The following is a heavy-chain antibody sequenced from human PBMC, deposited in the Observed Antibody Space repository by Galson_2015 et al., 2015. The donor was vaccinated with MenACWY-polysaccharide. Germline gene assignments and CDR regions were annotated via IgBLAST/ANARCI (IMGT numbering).Heavy chain of an antibody. CDR3: ARGRRDTAVAATAAVFLDY. CDR1: GYTFTSYD. D-gene: IGHD6-19*01. J-gene: IGHJ4*02. Sequence: SCKASGYTFTSYDINWVRQATGPGLEWMGWMSPNTAKTGYPQKFQGRVTMTRNTSISTAYMELSSLTSEDTAVYYCARGRRDTAVAATAAVFLDYWGQGILVTVSS. CDR2: MSPNTAKT. V-gene: IGHV1-8*01.